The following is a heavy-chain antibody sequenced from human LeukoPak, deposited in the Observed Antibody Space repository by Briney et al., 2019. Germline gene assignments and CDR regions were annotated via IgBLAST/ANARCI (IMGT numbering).Heavy chain of an antibody. CDR2: IYYSGST. V-gene: IGHV4-30-4*01. CDR1: GGSISSGDYY. CDR3: ARDHYDSSGVYYFDY. Sequence: SETLSLTCTVSGGSISSGDYYWSWIRQPPGKGLEWIGYIYYSGSTYYNPSLKSRVTISVDTSKNQFSLKLSPVTAADTAVYYCARDHYDSSGVYYFDYWGQGTLVTVSS. D-gene: IGHD3-22*01. J-gene: IGHJ4*02.